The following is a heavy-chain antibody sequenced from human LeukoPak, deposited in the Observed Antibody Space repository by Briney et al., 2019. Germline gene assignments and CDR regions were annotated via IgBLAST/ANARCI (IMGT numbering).Heavy chain of an antibody. V-gene: IGHV3-23*01. CDR1: GFTLSSYA. CDR2: ISGSGGST. Sequence: GGSLRLSCAASGFTLSSYAMSWVSQAPGKGLEWGSAISGSGGSTYYADSVKGRFTISRDNSKNTLYLQMNSLRAEDTAVYYCAKDGKLFYDSSGYYSSLYFDYWGQGTLVTVSS. J-gene: IGHJ4*02. D-gene: IGHD3-22*01. CDR3: AKDGKLFYDSSGYYSSLYFDY.